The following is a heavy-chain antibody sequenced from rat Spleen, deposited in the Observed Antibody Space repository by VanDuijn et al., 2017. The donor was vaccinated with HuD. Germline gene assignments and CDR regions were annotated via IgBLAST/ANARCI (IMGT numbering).Heavy chain of an antibody. Sequence: EVQLVESGGGLVQPGRSLKLSCAASGFTFSDYNMAWVRQAPKKGLEWVATISYDGSSTYYRDSVKGRFTISRDNAKSTLYLQMDSLRSEDTATYYCAREDTYYGGYFDYWGQGVMVTVSS. V-gene: IGHV5-7*01. CDR3: AREDTYYGGYFDY. CDR1: GFTFSDYN. CDR2: ISYDGSST. D-gene: IGHD1-11*01. J-gene: IGHJ2*01.